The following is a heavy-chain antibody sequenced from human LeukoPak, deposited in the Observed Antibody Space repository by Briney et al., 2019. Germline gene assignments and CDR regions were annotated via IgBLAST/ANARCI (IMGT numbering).Heavy chain of an antibody. V-gene: IGHV4-61*02. D-gene: IGHD6-13*01. CDR2: IYISGST. CDR1: GDSISSGIYY. CDR3: ARGPGMAATGQSFDY. J-gene: IGHJ4*02. Sequence: SETLSLTCTVSGDSISSGIYYWSWIRQPAGKGLEWIGRIYISGSTNYNPSLESRVTVSLDVSKDHFSLNLSSVTAADTAIYYCARGPGMAATGQSFDYWGQGTLVTVSS.